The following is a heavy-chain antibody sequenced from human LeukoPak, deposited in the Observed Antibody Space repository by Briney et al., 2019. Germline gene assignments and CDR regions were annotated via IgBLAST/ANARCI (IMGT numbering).Heavy chain of an antibody. CDR1: GLAFSHAW. Sequence: AGGSLRLSCIASGLAFSHAWMSWVRQAPGKGLEWVSRIQSKSDGETTDYAAPVEGRFTISRDDAKNTLYLHMSSLKIEDTGVYYCTTSGWFDHWGQGVLVTVSS. V-gene: IGHV3-15*01. CDR2: IQSKSDGETT. J-gene: IGHJ5*02. CDR3: TTSGWFDH. D-gene: IGHD1-26*01.